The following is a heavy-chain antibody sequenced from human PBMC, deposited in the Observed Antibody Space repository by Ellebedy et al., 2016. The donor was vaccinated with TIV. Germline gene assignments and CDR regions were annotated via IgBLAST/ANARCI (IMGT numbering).Heavy chain of an antibody. D-gene: IGHD2/OR15-2a*01. Sequence: GESLKISCVGSGFSFGNEPMNWVRQAPGKGLEWISNIRDDGTGTYYTDSVKGRFTTSRDNAKNSVFLQMNSLSGEDTAVYYCVRDTSYAFDLWGQGTVVTVSS. J-gene: IGHJ3*01. CDR2: IRDDGTGT. V-gene: IGHV3-48*04. CDR3: VRDTSYAFDL. CDR1: GFSFGNEP.